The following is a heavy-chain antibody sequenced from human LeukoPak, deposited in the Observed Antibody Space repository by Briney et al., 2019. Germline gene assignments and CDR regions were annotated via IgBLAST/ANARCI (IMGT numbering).Heavy chain of an antibody. D-gene: IGHD1-26*01. J-gene: IGHJ5*02. Sequence: SVKVSCKTFGGTFRAHIFSWVRQAPGQGLEWMGKITPVTNSAKYSQKFRDRLTITGDSSTGTAYMELSSLTPEDTALYYCTRVNLRGSQYNWFDPWGQGTLVIVSS. CDR3: TRVNLRGSQYNWFDP. V-gene: IGHV1-69*08. CDR1: GGTFRAHI. CDR2: ITPVTNSA.